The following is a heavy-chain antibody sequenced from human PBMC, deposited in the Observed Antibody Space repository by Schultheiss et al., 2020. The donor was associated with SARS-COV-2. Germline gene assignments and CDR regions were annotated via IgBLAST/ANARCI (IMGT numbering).Heavy chain of an antibody. J-gene: IGHJ6*03. CDR1: GFTFSSYA. V-gene: IGHV3-23*01. CDR3: ARDQGECSSTSCYFDYYYYYMDV. D-gene: IGHD2-2*01. CDR2: ISGSGGST. Sequence: GGSLRLSCAASGFTFSSYAMSWVRQAPGKGLEWVSAISGSGGSTYYADSVKGRFTISRDNAKNTLYLQMNSLRAEDTAVYYCARDQGECSSTSCYFDYYYYYMDVWGKGTTVTVSS.